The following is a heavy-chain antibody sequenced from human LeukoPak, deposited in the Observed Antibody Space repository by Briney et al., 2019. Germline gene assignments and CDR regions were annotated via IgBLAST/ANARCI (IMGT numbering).Heavy chain of an antibody. Sequence: SVKVSCKASGGTFSSYAISRVRQATGQGLEWMGGIIPIFGTANYAQKFQGRVTITADESTSTAYMELSSLRSEDTAVYCCASPIAAAGIGWGQGTLVTVSS. J-gene: IGHJ4*02. CDR3: ASPIAAAGIG. CDR1: GGTFSSYA. CDR2: IIPIFGTA. D-gene: IGHD6-13*01. V-gene: IGHV1-69*13.